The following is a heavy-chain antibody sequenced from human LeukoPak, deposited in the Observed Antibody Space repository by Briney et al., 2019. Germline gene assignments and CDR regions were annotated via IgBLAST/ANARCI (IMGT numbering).Heavy chain of an antibody. D-gene: IGHD5-18*01. J-gene: IGHJ6*03. V-gene: IGHV1-2*02. Sequence: GASVKVSCKASGYTFTGYYMYWVRQAPGQGLAWMGWINPKSGGTNYAQKFQGRVTMTRDTSISTAYLELRRLRSDDTAVYYCARGHRYGFLSGDHYYYYMDVWGKGTSVTISS. CDR2: INPKSGGT. CDR3: ARGHRYGFLSGDHYYYYMDV. CDR1: GYTFTGYY.